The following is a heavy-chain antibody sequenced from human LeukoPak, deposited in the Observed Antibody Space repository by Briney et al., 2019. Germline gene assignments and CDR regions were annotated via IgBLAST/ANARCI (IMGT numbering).Heavy chain of an antibody. D-gene: IGHD4-17*01. Sequence: SETLSLTCTVSGGSISSYYWSWIRQPPGKGLEWIGYIYYSGSTIYNPSLKSRVTISVDTSKNQFSLKLNSVTAADTAVYYCARVSTVILFYFDYWGQGALVTASS. CDR3: ARVSTVILFYFDY. CDR2: IYYSGST. J-gene: IGHJ4*02. V-gene: IGHV4-59*08. CDR1: GGSISSYY.